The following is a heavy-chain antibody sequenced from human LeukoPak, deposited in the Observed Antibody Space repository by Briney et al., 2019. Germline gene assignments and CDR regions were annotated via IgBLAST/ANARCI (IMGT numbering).Heavy chain of an antibody. CDR2: IKEDGSQT. D-gene: IGHD3-10*01. CDR1: GLTFTHYW. CDR3: ATDGRAGRHDFDY. J-gene: IGHJ4*02. Sequence: GGSLRLSCAASGLTFTHYWMSWVRQAPGKGLEWVANIKEDGSQTYYEASVKGRFTISRDNAKNSVYLQMDSLRAEDTAVYFCATDGRAGRHDFDYWGQGTLVTVSS. V-gene: IGHV3-7*01.